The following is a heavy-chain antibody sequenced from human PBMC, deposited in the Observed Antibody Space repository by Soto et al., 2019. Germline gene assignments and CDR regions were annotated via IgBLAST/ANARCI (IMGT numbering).Heavy chain of an antibody. CDR3: AKDSPAPVFDY. V-gene: IGHV3-23*01. Sequence: PWWSLRLSCSASVFTFSRYAMSWFRQAPGKGLEWVSAISGSGGSTYYADSVKGRFTISRDNSKNTLYLQMNSLRAEDTAVYYCAKDSPAPVFDYWGQGTLVTVSS. CDR2: ISGSGGST. J-gene: IGHJ4*02. CDR1: VFTFSRYA.